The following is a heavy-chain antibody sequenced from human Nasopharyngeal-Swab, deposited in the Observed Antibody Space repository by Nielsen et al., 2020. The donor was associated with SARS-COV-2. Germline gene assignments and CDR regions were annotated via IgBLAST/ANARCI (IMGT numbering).Heavy chain of an antibody. V-gene: IGHV4-39*01. J-gene: IGHJ4*02. CDR2: IYYSGST. CDR3: ARLYDSSTKLDY. Sequence: WIRQPPGKGLEWIGSIYYSGSTYYNPSLKSRVTISVDTSKNQISLKLSSVTAADTAVYYCARLYDSSTKLDYWGQGTLVTVSS. D-gene: IGHD3-22*01.